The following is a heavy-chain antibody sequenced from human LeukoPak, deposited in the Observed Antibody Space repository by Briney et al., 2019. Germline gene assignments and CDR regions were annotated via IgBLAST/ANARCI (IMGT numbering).Heavy chain of an antibody. CDR2: ISYDGSNK. Sequence: GRSLRLSCAASGFTFSSYGMHWVRQAPRKGLEWVAVISYDGSNKYYADSVKGRFTISRDNSKNTLYLQMNSLRAEDTAVYYCAKGANYDILTDPFDYWGQGTLVTVSS. CDR1: GFTFSSYG. D-gene: IGHD3-9*01. V-gene: IGHV3-30*18. J-gene: IGHJ4*02. CDR3: AKGANYDILTDPFDY.